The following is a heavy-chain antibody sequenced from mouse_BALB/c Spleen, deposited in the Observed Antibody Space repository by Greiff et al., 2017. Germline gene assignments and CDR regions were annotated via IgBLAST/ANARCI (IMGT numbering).Heavy chain of an antibody. CDR1: GYTFTDYE. D-gene: IGHD1-1*01. Sequence: QVQLKESGAELVSPGASVTLSCKASGYTFTDYEMHWVKQTPVHGLEWIGAIYPETGGTAYNQKFKGKATLTADKSSSTAYMELRSLTSEDTAVYYCYHYYGSSPFAYWGQGTLVTVSA. CDR2: IYPETGGT. J-gene: IGHJ3*01. CDR3: YHYYGSSPFAY. V-gene: IGHV1-15*01.